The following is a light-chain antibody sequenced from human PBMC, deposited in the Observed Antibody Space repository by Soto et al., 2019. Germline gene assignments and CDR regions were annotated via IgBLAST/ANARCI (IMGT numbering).Light chain of an antibody. CDR1: QSVTSSY. CDR2: RAS. V-gene: IGKV3-20*01. J-gene: IGKJ1*01. CDR3: QLFLSWT. Sequence: EIVLTQSPGTLSLYPGESATLSCRASQSVTSSYIAWYQQKPGQAPRLLIYRASTRATGIPDRFSGSGSGTDFTLTISRLEPEDFAVYFCQLFLSWTFGQGTKVDIK.